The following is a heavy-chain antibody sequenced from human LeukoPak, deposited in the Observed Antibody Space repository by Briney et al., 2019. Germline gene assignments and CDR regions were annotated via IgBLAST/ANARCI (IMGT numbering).Heavy chain of an antibody. D-gene: IGHD6-19*01. Sequence: SETLSLTCTVSGGSISSGGYYRSWIRQHPGKGLEWIGYIYYSGSTYYNPSLKSRVTISVDTSKNQFSLKLSSVTAADTAVYYCARGGAYSSGWYVEGYYYYGMDVWGKGTTVTVSS. CDR3: ARGGAYSSGWYVEGYYYYGMDV. V-gene: IGHV4-31*03. CDR1: GGSISSGGYY. CDR2: IYYSGST. J-gene: IGHJ6*04.